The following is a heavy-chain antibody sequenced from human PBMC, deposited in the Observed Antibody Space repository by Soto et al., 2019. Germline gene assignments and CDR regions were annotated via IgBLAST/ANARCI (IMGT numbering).Heavy chain of an antibody. CDR2: IIPIFGTA. CDR1: GGTFSSYA. CDR3: ARDPRAGYGDYVGWFDP. Sequence: ASVKVSCKASGGTFSSYAISWVRQAPGQGLEWMGGIIPIFGTANYAQKFQGRVTITADESTSTAYMELSSLRSEDTAVYYCARDPRAGYGDYVGWFDPWGQGTLVTVSS. J-gene: IGHJ5*02. V-gene: IGHV1-69*13. D-gene: IGHD4-17*01.